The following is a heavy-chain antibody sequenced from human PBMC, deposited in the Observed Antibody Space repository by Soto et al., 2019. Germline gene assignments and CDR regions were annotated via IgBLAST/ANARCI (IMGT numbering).Heavy chain of an antibody. Sequence: QVQLQESGPGLVKPSQTLSLTCTVSGGSISSGDYYWSWIRQPPGKGLEWIGYIYYSGSTYYNPSLKSRVTISVDTSKNQFSLKLSSVTAADTAVYYCAREGYYDSSGYWDFDYWGQGTLVTVSS. D-gene: IGHD3-22*01. CDR1: GGSISSGDYY. CDR2: IYYSGST. J-gene: IGHJ4*02. CDR3: AREGYYDSSGYWDFDY. V-gene: IGHV4-30-4*01.